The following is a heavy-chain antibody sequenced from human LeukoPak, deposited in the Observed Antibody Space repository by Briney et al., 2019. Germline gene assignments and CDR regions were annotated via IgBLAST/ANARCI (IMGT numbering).Heavy chain of an antibody. CDR3: ARLGPVNKDHYIDV. Sequence: GGSLRLSCAASGFTFSTYGMHWVRQAPGKGLEWVSSTTFSGDSTYYGDSVKGRFTVSRDNARNSLSLQTNSLRVEDTAVYYCARLGPVNKDHYIDVGGKGTTVTISS. J-gene: IGHJ6*03. CDR2: TTFSGDST. V-gene: IGHV3-21*06. CDR1: GFTFSTYG. D-gene: IGHD4-17*01.